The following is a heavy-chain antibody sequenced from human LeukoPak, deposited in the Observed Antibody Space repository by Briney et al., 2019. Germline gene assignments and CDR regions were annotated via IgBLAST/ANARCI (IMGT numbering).Heavy chain of an antibody. V-gene: IGHV1-46*01. CDR3: ARDRYQFDP. CDR2: INPSGGST. CDR1: GYTFTSNC. D-gene: IGHD1-14*01. Sequence: ASVKVSCKASGYTFTSNCMLWVRPAPGQGLEWMGIINPSGGSTTYAQKFQGRVTMTRDTSTSTVYMELSSLRSEDTAVYYCARDRYQFDPWGQGTLVTVSS. J-gene: IGHJ5*02.